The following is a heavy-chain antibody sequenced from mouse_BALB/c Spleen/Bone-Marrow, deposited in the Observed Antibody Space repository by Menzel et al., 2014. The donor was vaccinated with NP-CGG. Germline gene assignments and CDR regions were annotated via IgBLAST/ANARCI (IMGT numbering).Heavy chain of an antibody. Sequence: EVHLVESGGGLVQPTGSLKLSCAASGFTFNTYAMNWVRQAPGKGLEWVARIRRKSNNYATYYADSVKDRFTISREDSQSMLYLQLNNLKTEDTAMYYCVRQVSTAAYYAMDYWGQGTSVTVSS. D-gene: IGHD5-1*01. CDR2: IRRKSNNYAT. CDR3: VRQVSTAAYYAMDY. CDR1: GFTFNTYA. J-gene: IGHJ4*01. V-gene: IGHV10-1*02.